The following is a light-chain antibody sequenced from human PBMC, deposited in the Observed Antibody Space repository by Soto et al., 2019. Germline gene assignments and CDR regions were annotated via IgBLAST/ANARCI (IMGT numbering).Light chain of an antibody. V-gene: IGKV1-5*03. Sequence: DIPMTQSPSTLSASVGDRVTITCRASQSISSWLAWYQQKPGKAPQLLIYEASGLESGVPSRFSGSGSGTEFTLTISSLQPDDFATYYCQQYNSYSGTFGQGTKVEIK. CDR2: EAS. CDR1: QSISSW. J-gene: IGKJ1*01. CDR3: QQYNSYSGT.